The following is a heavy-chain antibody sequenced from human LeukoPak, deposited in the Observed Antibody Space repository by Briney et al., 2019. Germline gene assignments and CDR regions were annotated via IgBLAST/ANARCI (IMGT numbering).Heavy chain of an antibody. CDR3: ARDGMGFGELWDFDY. J-gene: IGHJ4*02. D-gene: IGHD3-10*01. CDR2: IIPIFGTA. Sequence: SVKVSCKASGGTFSSYAISWVRQAPGQGLEWMGGIIPIFGTANYAQKFQGRVTVTADESTSTAYMELSSLRSEDTAVYYCARDGMGFGELWDFDYWGQGTLVTVSS. CDR1: GGTFSSYA. V-gene: IGHV1-69*13.